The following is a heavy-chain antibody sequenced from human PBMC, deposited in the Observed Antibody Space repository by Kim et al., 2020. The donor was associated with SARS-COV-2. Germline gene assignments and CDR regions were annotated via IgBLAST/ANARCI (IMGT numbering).Heavy chain of an antibody. CDR1: GGSVSSGNYY. Sequence: SETLSLTCTVSGGSVSSGNYYWSWIRQSPGKGPEWIGFMYDSGKTLYNPSLKSRVSISVDTSKNQFSLKMQSVTAADTAVYFCARDLGMGWSGESNDAFDVWGKETRVIVSS. CDR3: ARDLGMGWSGESNDAFDV. D-gene: IGHD7-27*01. V-gene: IGHV4-30-4*01. CDR2: MYDSGKT. J-gene: IGHJ3*01.